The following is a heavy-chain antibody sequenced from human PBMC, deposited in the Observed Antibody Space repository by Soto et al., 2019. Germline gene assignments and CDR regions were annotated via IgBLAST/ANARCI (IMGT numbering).Heavy chain of an antibody. V-gene: IGHV3-33*01. CDR2: IWYDGSNT. D-gene: IGHD1-26*01. CDR1: GFTFRNND. CDR3: TSDVSTRYFDL. Sequence: QVQLVESGGGVVQPGRSLRLSCAASGFTFRNNDMHWVRQAPGKGLEWVALIWYDGSNTFYTDSVKGRFTISRDNSKRTLHLQMNRLRAEEAAVYYCTSDVSTRYFDLWGRGSLVTVSS. J-gene: IGHJ2*01.